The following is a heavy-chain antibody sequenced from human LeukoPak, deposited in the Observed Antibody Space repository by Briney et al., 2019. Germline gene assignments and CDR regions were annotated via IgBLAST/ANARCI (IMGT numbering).Heavy chain of an antibody. Sequence: GASVKVSCKASGYTFTGYYMHWVRQAPGQGLEWMGWMNPNSGNTGYAQKFQGRVTMTRNTSIRTAYMELSSLRSEDTAVYYCARKGLLSRNYYYYIDVWGTGTTVTVSS. V-gene: IGHV1-8*02. CDR1: GYTFTGYY. J-gene: IGHJ6*03. CDR3: ARKGLLSRNYYYYIDV. D-gene: IGHD1-14*01. CDR2: MNPNSGNT.